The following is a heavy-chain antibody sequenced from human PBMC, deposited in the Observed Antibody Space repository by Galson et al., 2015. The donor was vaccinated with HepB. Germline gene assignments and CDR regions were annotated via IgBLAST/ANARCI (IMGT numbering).Heavy chain of an antibody. D-gene: IGHD3-10*01. V-gene: IGHV3-48*03. CDR2: ISSNGYMI. Sequence: SLRLSCATSGFTFGAYEMNWVRQAPGKGLEWISYISSNGYMIYYAESVKGRFTVSRDNARDSLYLQMNSLRVEDTAVYYCVRDDALWSWYFDSWGQGIPVTVSS. CDR3: VRDDALWSWYFDS. CDR1: GFTFGAYE. J-gene: IGHJ4*02.